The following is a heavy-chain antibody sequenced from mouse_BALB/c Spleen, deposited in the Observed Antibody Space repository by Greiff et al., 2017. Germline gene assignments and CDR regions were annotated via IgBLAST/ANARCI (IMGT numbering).Heavy chain of an antibody. CDR2: ISYSGST. D-gene: IGHD1-2*01. CDR1: GDSITSGY. Sequence: EVKLMESGPSLVKPSQTLSLTCSVTGDSITSGYWNWIRKFPGNKLEYMGYISYSGSTYYNPSLKSRISITRDTSKNQYYLQLNSVTTEDTATYYCARYGVLRRYYFDYWGQGTTPTVSS. J-gene: IGHJ2*01. V-gene: IGHV3-8*02. CDR3: ARYGVLRRYYFDY.